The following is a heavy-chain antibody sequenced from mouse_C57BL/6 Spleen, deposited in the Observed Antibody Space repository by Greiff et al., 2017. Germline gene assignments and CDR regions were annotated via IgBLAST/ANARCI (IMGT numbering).Heavy chain of an antibody. CDR1: GYTFTSYG. CDR3: ARSDSSGYYAMDY. V-gene: IGHV1-81*01. D-gene: IGHD3-2*02. J-gene: IGHJ4*01. CDR2: IYPRSGNT. Sequence: VQLQESGAELARPGASVKLSCKASGYTFTSYGISWVKQRTGQGLEWIGEIYPRSGNTYYNEKFKGKATLTADKSSSTAYMELRSLTSEDSAVYFCARSDSSGYYAMDYWGQGTSVTVSS.